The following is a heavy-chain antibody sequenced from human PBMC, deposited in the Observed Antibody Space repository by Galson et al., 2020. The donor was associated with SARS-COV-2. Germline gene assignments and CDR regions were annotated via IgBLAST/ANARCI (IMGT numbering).Heavy chain of an antibody. V-gene: IGHV4-34*01. Sequence: SETLSLTCAVYGGSFSGYYWSWIRQPPGKGLEWIGEINHSGSTNYNPSLKSRVTISVDTSKNQFSLKLSSVTAADTAVYYCASRPPRGRISSSWYSKVFFDYWGQGTLVTVSS. D-gene: IGHD6-13*01. CDR3: ASRPPRGRISSSWYSKVFFDY. CDR1: GGSFSGYY. J-gene: IGHJ4*02. CDR2: INHSGST.